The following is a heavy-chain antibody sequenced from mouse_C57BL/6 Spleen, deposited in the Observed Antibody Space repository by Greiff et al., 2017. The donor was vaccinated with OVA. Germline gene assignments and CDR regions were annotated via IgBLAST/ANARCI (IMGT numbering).Heavy chain of an antibody. CDR3: ARYDGYYGGDYFDY. CDR2: IYPGDGDT. D-gene: IGHD2-3*01. CDR1: GYAFSSSW. Sequence: QVQLQQSGPELVKPGASVKISCKASGYAFSSSWMNWVKQRPGKGLEWIGRIYPGDGDTNYNGKFKGKATLTADKSSSTAYMQLSSLTSEDSAVYFCARYDGYYGGDYFDYWGQGTTLTVSS. V-gene: IGHV1-82*01. J-gene: IGHJ2*01.